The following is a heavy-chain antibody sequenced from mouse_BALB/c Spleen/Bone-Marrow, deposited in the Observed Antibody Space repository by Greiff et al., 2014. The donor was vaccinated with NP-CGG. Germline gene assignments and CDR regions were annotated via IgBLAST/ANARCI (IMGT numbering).Heavy chain of an antibody. D-gene: IGHD2-14*01. CDR2: ISGYYGDA. CDR3: ARSGKVRNAMDY. Sequence: QVQLKHSGAELVRPGVSVKISRKGSGYTFTDYAIHWVKQSHAKSLEWIGLISGYYGDAIYNQKFKGKATMTVDKSSSTAYMDLARLTSEDSAIYYCARSGKVRNAMDYWGQGTSVTVSS. CDR1: GYTFTDYA. V-gene: IGHV1S137*01. J-gene: IGHJ4*01.